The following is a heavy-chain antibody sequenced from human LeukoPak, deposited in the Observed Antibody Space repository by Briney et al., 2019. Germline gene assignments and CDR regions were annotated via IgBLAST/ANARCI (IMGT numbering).Heavy chain of an antibody. V-gene: IGHV3-43*02. Sequence: GGSLRLSCAASGFTFDDYAMHWVRQAPGKGLEWVSLISGDGGSTYYADSVKGRFTISRDNSKNSLYLQMNSLGTEDTALYYCASGERGYSYDDLFDYWGQGTLVTVSS. CDR3: ASGERGYSYDDLFDY. J-gene: IGHJ4*02. D-gene: IGHD5-18*01. CDR2: ISGDGGST. CDR1: GFTFDDYA.